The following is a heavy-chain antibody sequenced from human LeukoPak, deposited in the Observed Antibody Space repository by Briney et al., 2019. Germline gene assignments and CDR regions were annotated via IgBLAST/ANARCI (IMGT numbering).Heavy chain of an antibody. CDR2: IDIYSTKT. CDR3: ARDWKADF. CDR1: GFTFSSYA. J-gene: IGHJ4*01. V-gene: IGHV3-23*05. Sequence: GGSLRLSCAASGFTFSSYAMTWVRQAPGKGLEWVSAIDIYSTKTNYADFVKGRFTISRDNSKNTLYLQMNSPRGEDTAIYYCARDWKADFWGHGTLVTVSS. D-gene: IGHD1-1*01.